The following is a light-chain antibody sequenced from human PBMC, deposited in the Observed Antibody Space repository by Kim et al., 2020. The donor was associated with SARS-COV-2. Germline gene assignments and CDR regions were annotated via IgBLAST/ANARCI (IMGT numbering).Light chain of an antibody. CDR2: GNS. Sequence: RVTISCTGSSSNIGAGYDVHWYQQLPGTAPNLLIYGNSNRPSGVPDRFSGSKSGTSASLAITGLQAEDEADYYCQSYDSSLSGSVVFGGGTQLTV. J-gene: IGLJ2*01. CDR3: QSYDSSLSGSVV. V-gene: IGLV1-40*01. CDR1: SSNIGAGYD.